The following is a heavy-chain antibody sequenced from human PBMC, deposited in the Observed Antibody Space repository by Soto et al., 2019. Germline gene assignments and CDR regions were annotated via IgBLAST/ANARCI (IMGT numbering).Heavy chain of an antibody. D-gene: IGHD3-22*01. V-gene: IGHV1-69*01. CDR1: GGTFSSYA. CDR3: AREVSHFVSDYYDSSGYQSDAFDI. Sequence: QVQLVQSGAEVKKPGSSVKVSCKASGGTFSSYAISWVRQAPGQGLEWMGGIIPIFGTANYAQKFQGRVTITADESTSTAYMELSSLRSEDTAVYYCAREVSHFVSDYYDSSGYQSDAFDIWGQGTMVTVSS. CDR2: IIPIFGTA. J-gene: IGHJ3*02.